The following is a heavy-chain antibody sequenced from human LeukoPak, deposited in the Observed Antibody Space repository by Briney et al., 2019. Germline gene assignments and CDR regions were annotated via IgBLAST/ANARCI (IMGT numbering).Heavy chain of an antibody. CDR3: AKWGGDFDWLAPIDY. D-gene: IGHD3-9*01. Sequence: PGGSLRLSCAASGFTFSSYGMSWVRQAPGKGLEWVSAISGSGGSTYYADSVKGRFTISRDNSKNTLYLQMNSLRAEDTAVYYCAKWGGDFDWLAPIDYWGQGTLVTVSS. J-gene: IGHJ4*02. CDR1: GFTFSSYG. CDR2: ISGSGGST. V-gene: IGHV3-23*01.